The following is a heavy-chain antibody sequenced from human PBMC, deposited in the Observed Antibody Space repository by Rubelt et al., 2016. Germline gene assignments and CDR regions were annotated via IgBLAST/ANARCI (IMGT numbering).Heavy chain of an antibody. D-gene: IGHD2-2*01. V-gene: IGHV4-34*01. J-gene: IGHJ4*02. CDR1: GGSLSGYF. Sequence: KPSETLSLTCGVYGGSLSGYFWNWIRQSPGTGLEWIGEISHNGRTTYNPSLKSRVTISIDTSKDQSSLKLTSVTTADTAVYFCARHRASDPTAVFDYWGQGTLVTVSS. CDR2: ISHNGRT. CDR3: ARHRASDPTAVFDY.